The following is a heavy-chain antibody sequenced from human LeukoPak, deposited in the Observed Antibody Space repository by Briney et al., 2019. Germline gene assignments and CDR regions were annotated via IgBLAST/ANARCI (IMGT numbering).Heavy chain of an antibody. V-gene: IGHV1-8*01. CDR3: ARRYSGSGSPLSY. D-gene: IGHD3-10*01. Sequence: GASVKVSCKASGYTFTSYDISWVRQATGQGPEWMGWMNPNSANTGYAQKFQGRVTMTRNTSISTAYMELSSLRSEDTAVYYCARRYSGSGSPLSYWGQGTLVTVSS. CDR2: MNPNSANT. CDR1: GYTFTSYD. J-gene: IGHJ4*02.